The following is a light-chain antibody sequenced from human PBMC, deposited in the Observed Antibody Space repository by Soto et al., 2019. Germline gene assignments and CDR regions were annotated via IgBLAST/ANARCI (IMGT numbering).Light chain of an antibody. CDR3: QPRSNWPVT. CDR1: QSVSSY. CDR2: DAS. V-gene: IGKV3-11*01. Sequence: EIVLTQSPATLSLSPGERATLSCRASQSVSSYLAWYQQKPGQAPRLLIYDASNRATGIPARFSGSGSGTDFTLTIRSLEPEDLAVYYCQPRSNWPVTFGGGTKVEIK. J-gene: IGKJ4*01.